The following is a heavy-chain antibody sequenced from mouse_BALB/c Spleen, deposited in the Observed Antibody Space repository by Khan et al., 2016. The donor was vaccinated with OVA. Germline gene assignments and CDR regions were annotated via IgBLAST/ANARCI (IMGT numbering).Heavy chain of an antibody. V-gene: IGHV5-9*03. CDR3: VRSNYGSFAY. CDR2: ISSGGDNT. CDR1: GFTFSSFT. J-gene: IGHJ3*01. Sequence: EVELVESGGGLVKPGGSLKLSCAASGFTFSSFTMSWVRQTPEKRLEWVATISSGGDNTYYPDSVKGRFTISRDNAKNNLYLQMSSLRSEDTALYYCVRSNYGSFAYWGQGTLVTVSA. D-gene: IGHD2-2*01.